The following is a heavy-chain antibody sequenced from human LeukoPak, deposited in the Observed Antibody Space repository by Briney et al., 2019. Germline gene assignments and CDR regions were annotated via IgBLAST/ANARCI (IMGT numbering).Heavy chain of an antibody. CDR3: ARVYDFWSGYFYY. J-gene: IGHJ4*02. Sequence: SETLSLTCTVSGGSISSSSYYWGWIRQPPGKGLEWIGEINHSGSTNYNPSLKSRVTISVDTSKNQFSLKLSSVTAADTAVYYCARVYDFWSGYFYYWGQGILVTVSS. D-gene: IGHD3-3*01. CDR1: GGSISSSSYY. V-gene: IGHV4-39*07. CDR2: INHSGST.